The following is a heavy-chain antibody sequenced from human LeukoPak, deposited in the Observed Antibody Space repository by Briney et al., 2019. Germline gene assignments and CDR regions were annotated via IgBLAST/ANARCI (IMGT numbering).Heavy chain of an antibody. D-gene: IGHD6-19*01. V-gene: IGHV3-23*01. Sequence: GGSLRLSCAASGFTFSSYGMSWVRQAPGKWLEWVSAISGSGGSTYYADSVKGRFTISRDNAKKSLYLQMNSLRADDTALYYCARGASVVPGIDNAFDIWGQGTMVTVSS. CDR3: ARGASVVPGIDNAFDI. CDR2: ISGSGGST. J-gene: IGHJ3*02. CDR1: GFTFSSYG.